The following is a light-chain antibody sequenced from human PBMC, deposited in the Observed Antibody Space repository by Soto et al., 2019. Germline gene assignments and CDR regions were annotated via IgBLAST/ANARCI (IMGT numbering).Light chain of an antibody. Sequence: ETVLTPSPATLSLPQGERATLSCRASQCVSSSYVGCYQQQPGQPPSLLMSGTSSRATGTPDRFSGSWSGTVFTLTISILEPEYFAVYYCQQYGCPPITFGQGTRLEIK. CDR2: GTS. V-gene: IGKV3-20*01. CDR1: QCVSSSY. CDR3: QQYGCPPIT. J-gene: IGKJ5*01.